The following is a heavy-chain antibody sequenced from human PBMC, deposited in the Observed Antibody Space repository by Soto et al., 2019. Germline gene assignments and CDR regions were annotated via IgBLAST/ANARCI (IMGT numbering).Heavy chain of an antibody. CDR1: GYTFTSYD. CDR3: VRLRSAAGTGWFDP. V-gene: IGHV1-8*01. J-gene: IGHJ5*02. D-gene: IGHD6-13*01. CDR2: MNPNSGNT. Sequence: QVQLVQSGAEVKKPGASVKVSCKASGYTFTSYDINWVRQATGQGLEWMGWMNPNSGNTVYAQKFQGRGTMTRNTSISTAYMVLSSLRSKDTAVYDCVRLRSAAGTGWFDPWGQGTLVTVSS.